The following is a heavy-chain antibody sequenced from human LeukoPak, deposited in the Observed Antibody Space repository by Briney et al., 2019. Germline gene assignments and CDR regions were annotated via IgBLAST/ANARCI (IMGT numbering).Heavy chain of an antibody. CDR1: GGTISSDDYY. Sequence: PSQTLSLTCTVSGGTISSDDYYWSWIRQPPGKGLEWIRYIYYSGSTYYNPSLKSRVTISVDTSKNQFSLKLSSVTAADTAVYYCARSAYCGGDCYRYYYYYGMDVWGQGTTVTVSS. D-gene: IGHD2-21*02. CDR3: ARSAYCGGDCYRYYYYYGMDV. V-gene: IGHV4-30-4*01. CDR2: IYYSGST. J-gene: IGHJ6*02.